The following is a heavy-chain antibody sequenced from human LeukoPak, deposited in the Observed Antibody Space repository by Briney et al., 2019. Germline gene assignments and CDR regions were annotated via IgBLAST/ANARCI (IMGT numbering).Heavy chain of an antibody. D-gene: IGHD3-22*01. Sequence: PSETLYLTCTVSGGSISSYYWSWIRQPPGQGLEWIGYIYYSGSTNYNPSLKSRVTISVDTSKNQFSLKLSSVTAADTAVYYCARAIYYDSSGYCAFDIWGQGTMVTVSS. CDR3: ARAIYYDSSGYCAFDI. CDR2: IYYSGST. V-gene: IGHV4-59*01. J-gene: IGHJ3*02. CDR1: GGSISSYY.